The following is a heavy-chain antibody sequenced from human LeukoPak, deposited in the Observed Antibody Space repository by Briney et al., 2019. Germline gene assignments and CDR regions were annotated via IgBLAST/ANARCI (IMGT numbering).Heavy chain of an antibody. CDR2: ISWNSGSI. Sequence: GGSLRLSCAASGFTFDDYAMHWVRQAPGKGLEWVSGISWNSGSIGYADSVKGRFTISTDNAKNSLYLQMNSLRAEDTALYYCAKDRNYGDYGGGFDYWGQGTLVTVSS. D-gene: IGHD4-17*01. V-gene: IGHV3-9*01. J-gene: IGHJ4*02. CDR3: AKDRNYGDYGGGFDY. CDR1: GFTFDDYA.